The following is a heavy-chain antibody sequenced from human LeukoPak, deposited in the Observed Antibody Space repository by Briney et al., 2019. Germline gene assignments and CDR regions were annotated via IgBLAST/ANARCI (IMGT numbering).Heavy chain of an antibody. CDR3: AKDRCSSTSCYIYY. CDR1: GFTFSSYG. V-gene: IGHV3-30*02. CDR2: IRYDGSNK. J-gene: IGHJ4*02. D-gene: IGHD2-2*02. Sequence: GGSLRLSCAASGFTFSSYGMHWVRQAPGKGLEWVAFIRYDGSNKYYADSVKGRFTISRDNSKNTPYLQMNSLRAEDTAVYYCAKDRCSSTSCYIYYWGQGTLVTVSS.